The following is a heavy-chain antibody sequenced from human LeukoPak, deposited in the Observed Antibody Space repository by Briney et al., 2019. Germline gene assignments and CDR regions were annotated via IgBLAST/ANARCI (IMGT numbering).Heavy chain of an antibody. J-gene: IGHJ4*02. Sequence: ASVKVSCKASGYTFTGYYMHWVRQAPGQGREWMGWINPNSGGTNYAQKFQGRVTMTRDTSISTAYMELSRLRSDDTDVYYCARPNRVRGQTANFDYWGQRTLVTVSS. D-gene: IGHD3-10*01. V-gene: IGHV1-2*02. CDR3: ARPNRVRGQTANFDY. CDR2: INPNSGGT. CDR1: GYTFTGYY.